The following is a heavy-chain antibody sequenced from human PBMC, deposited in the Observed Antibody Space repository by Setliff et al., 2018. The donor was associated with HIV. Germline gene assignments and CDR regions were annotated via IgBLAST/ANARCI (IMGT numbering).Heavy chain of an antibody. Sequence: PGESLKISCAASGFTFSDYYMSWIRQAPGKGLEWVSYISSSASTTYYADSVKGRVTISRDNAKNSLYLQMNSLRVEDTAVYYCARVWGSSSWYITSWGQGTLVTVSS. J-gene: IGHJ5*02. CDR1: GFTFSDYY. V-gene: IGHV3-11*04. CDR3: ARVWGSSSWYITS. CDR2: ISSSASTT. D-gene: IGHD6-13*01.